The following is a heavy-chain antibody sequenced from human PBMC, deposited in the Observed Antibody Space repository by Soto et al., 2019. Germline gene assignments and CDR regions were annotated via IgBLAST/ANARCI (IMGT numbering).Heavy chain of an antibody. V-gene: IGHV3-33*01. Sequence: ESGGGVVQPGRSLRLSCAASGFTFSSYGMHWVRQAPGKGLEWVAVIWYDGSNKYYADSVKGRFTISRDNSKNTLYLQMNSLRAEDTAVYYCARDPNAFSRYYYYYMDVWGKGTTVTVSS. CDR3: ARDPNAFSRYYYYYMDV. CDR1: GFTFSSYG. J-gene: IGHJ6*03. D-gene: IGHD1-1*01. CDR2: IWYDGSNK.